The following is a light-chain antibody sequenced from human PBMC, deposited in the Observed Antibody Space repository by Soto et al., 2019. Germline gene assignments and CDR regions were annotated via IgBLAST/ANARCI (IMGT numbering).Light chain of an antibody. Sequence: QSVLTQPPSVYEAPRQRVSISCSGSSSNIGNNAVNWYQQFPGKAPKLVIYYDNMLPAGVSDRFSGSKSGTSASLAISGLQSEDEADYYCATWDDSLNGLVFGGGTKLTVL. J-gene: IGLJ3*02. CDR3: ATWDDSLNGLV. V-gene: IGLV1-36*01. CDR1: SSNIGNNA. CDR2: YDN.